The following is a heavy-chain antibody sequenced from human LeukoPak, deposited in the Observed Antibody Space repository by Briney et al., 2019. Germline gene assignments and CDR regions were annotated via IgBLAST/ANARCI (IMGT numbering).Heavy chain of an antibody. CDR3: ARVVGIAAAAEYYFDY. CDR1: GGSISSGGYY. CDR2: IYYSGST. V-gene: IGHV4-31*03. D-gene: IGHD6-13*01. J-gene: IGHJ4*02. Sequence: PSETLSLTSTVSGGSISSGGYYWSWIRQHPGKGLEWIGYIYYSGSTYYNPSLKSRVTISVDTSKNQFSLKLSSVTAADTAVYYCARVVGIAAAAEYYFDYWGQGTLVTVSS.